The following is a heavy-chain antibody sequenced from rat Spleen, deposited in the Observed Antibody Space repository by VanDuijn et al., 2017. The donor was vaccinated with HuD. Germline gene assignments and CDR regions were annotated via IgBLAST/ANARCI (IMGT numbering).Heavy chain of an antibody. J-gene: IGHJ2*01. CDR3: TAASNEY. CDR2: IRTKAKNYAT. D-gene: IGHD3-1*01. CDR1: GFTFSNYY. Sequence: VQLVESGGGLVQPGRSMKLSCAALGFTFSNYYMAWVRQAPTKGLEWVARIRTKAKNYATYYADSVKGRFTISRDDSKSMVYLQMDNLKTEDTAMYYCTAASNEYWGQGVMVTVSS. V-gene: IGHV10-5*01.